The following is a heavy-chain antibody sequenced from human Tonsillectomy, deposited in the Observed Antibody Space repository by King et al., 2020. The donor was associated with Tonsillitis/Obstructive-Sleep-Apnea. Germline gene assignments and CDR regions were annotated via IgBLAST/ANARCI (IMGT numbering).Heavy chain of an antibody. D-gene: IGHD3-10*01. J-gene: IGHJ6*02. CDR1: GFTFSTYH. Sequence: QVQLVESGGGVVQPGGSLRLSCAASGFTFSTYHIHWVRQAPGKGLEWVAVISHDGANKYYPDSVRGRFTISRDNSKNTLYLQMDSLRLEDTAVYYCAKDHGVPPAKPIHGMDVWGQGTTVTVSS. V-gene: IGHV3-30*18. CDR3: AKDHGVPPAKPIHGMDV. CDR2: ISHDGANK.